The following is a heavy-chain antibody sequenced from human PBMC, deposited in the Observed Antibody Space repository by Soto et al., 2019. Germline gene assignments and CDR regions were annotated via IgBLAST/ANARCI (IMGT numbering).Heavy chain of an antibody. CDR3: ARDPWSADY. CDR2: IYSGGST. Sequence: EVQLVESGGGLVQPGGSLRLSCAASGFTVSTKYMSWVRQAPGKGLEWVSVIYSGGSTFYADSVRGRFTISRDNSKNTVNLQMNSLRAEDTSVDYCARDPWSADYWGQGTLVTVS. CDR1: GFTVSTKY. V-gene: IGHV3-66*01. J-gene: IGHJ4*02.